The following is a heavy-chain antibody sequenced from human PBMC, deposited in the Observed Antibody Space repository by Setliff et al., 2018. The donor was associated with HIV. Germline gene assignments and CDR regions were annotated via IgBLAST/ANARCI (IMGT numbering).Heavy chain of an antibody. CDR2: IYSSGST. J-gene: IGHJ3*02. CDR1: GGSSSSRSYY. Sequence: SETLSLTCTVSGGSSSSRSYYWGWIRQPPGKGLEWIGSIYSSGSTYYNPSLKSRVTISVDTSKKQFSLRLSSVTAADTAVYFCARDLHANFHVIEIWGPGTMVTVSS. CDR3: ARDLHANFHVIEI. V-gene: IGHV4-39*07. D-gene: IGHD3-16*02.